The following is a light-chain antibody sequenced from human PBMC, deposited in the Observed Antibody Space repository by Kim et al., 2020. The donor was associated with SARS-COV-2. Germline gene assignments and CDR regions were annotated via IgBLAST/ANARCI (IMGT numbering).Light chain of an antibody. CDR1: QSVSSSY. CDR3: QQYGSSPPYT. CDR2: GAS. J-gene: IGKJ2*01. Sequence: EIVLTQSPGTLSLSPGERATLSCRASQSVSSSYLAWYQQKPGQAPRLLIYGASSRATGIPDRFSGSGSGTDFTLTISRLEPEDFAVYYCQQYGSSPPYTFGQGTTLEI. V-gene: IGKV3-20*01.